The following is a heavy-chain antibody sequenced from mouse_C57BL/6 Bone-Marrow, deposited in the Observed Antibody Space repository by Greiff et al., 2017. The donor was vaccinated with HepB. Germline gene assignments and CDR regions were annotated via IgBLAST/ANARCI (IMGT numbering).Heavy chain of an antibody. J-gene: IGHJ3*01. CDR1: GYTFTSYW. V-gene: IGHV1-5*01. CDR3: TRYYYGSSYAWFAY. Sequence: EVQLQQSGTVLARPGASVKMSCKTSGYTFTSYWMHWVKQRPGQGLEWIGAIYPGNSDTSYNQKFKGKAKLTAVTSASTAYMELSSLTNEDSAFYYCTRYYYGSSYAWFAYWGQGTLVTFSA. D-gene: IGHD1-1*01. CDR2: IYPGNSDT.